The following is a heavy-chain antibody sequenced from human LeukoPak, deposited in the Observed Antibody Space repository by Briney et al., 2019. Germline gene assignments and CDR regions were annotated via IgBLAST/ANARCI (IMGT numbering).Heavy chain of an antibody. CDR3: ARSCGGDCYGAFDI. Sequence: SETLSLTCAVSGGSISSGGYSWSWIRQPPGKGLEWIGYIYHSGSTYYNPSLKSRVTISVDRSKNQFSLKLSPVTAADTAVYYCARSCGGDCYGAFDIWGQGTMVTVSS. V-gene: IGHV4-30-2*01. D-gene: IGHD2-21*02. CDR1: GGSISSGGYS. CDR2: IYHSGST. J-gene: IGHJ3*02.